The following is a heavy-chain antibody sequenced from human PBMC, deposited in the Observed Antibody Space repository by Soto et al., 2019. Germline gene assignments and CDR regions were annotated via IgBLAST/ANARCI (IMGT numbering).Heavy chain of an antibody. V-gene: IGHV3-73*01. D-gene: IGHD2-2*01. Sequence: GGSLTLSCAAAGLHFSGSAMHSVRLASGKGLEWVGRIRSKSNSYATAYAASVKGRFTISRDDSKNTAYLQMNSLNSEDTAVYYCTRREGYCSSTNCPNWFDPWGQGTLVTVSS. CDR1: GLHFSGSA. CDR2: IRSKSNSYAT. CDR3: TRREGYCSSTNCPNWFDP. J-gene: IGHJ5*02.